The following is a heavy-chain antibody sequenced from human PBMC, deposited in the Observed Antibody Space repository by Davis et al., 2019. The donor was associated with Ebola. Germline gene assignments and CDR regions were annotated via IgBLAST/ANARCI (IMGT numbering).Heavy chain of an antibody. CDR3: ARGYCSSTSCFDWFDP. V-gene: IGHV1-2*02. D-gene: IGHD2-2*01. CDR2: IIPKSGGT. CDR1: GGTFSSYA. Sequence: ASVKVSCKASGGTFSSYAISWVRQAPGQGLEWLGWIIPKSGGTNYAQKFQGRVTMTRDTSISTAYMELSRLRSDDTAVYYCARGYCSSTSCFDWFDPWGQGTLVTVSS. J-gene: IGHJ5*02.